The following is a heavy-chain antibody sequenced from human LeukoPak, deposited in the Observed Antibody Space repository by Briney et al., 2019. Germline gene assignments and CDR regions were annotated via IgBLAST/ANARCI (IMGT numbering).Heavy chain of an antibody. J-gene: IGHJ4*02. Sequence: PSETLSLTCTVSGGSIGTYYWNWFRQPPEKGLEWIGYIYYSGSSNYNPSLKSRVTISVDTSKNQFSLKLSSVTAADTAVYYCATFSGSRPHWGQGTLVTVSS. CDR1: GGSIGTYY. D-gene: IGHD1-26*01. V-gene: IGHV4-59*01. CDR2: IYYSGSS. CDR3: ATFSGSRPH.